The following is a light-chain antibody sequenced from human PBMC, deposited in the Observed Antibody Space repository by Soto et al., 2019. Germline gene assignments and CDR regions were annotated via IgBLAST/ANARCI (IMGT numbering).Light chain of an antibody. J-gene: IGKJ1*01. CDR2: DVS. CDR3: QQYGSSPGRT. Sequence: IVMTQYPGTLSVSPGEGATLSCRASQSVSGNLAWYQQKPGGAPRLLISDVSDRATGIPDRFSGSGSGTDFTLTISRLEPEDFAVYYCQQYGSSPGRTFGQGTKVDI. CDR1: QSVSGN. V-gene: IGKV3-20*01.